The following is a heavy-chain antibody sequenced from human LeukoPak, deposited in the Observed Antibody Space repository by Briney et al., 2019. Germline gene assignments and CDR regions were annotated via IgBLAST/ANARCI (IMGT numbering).Heavy chain of an antibody. Sequence: GASVKVSCKVSGYTLTELSMHWVRQAPGKGLEWMGGFDPEDGETIYAQKFQGRVTMTEDTSTDTAYMELSSLRSEDTAVYYCARWDFEYSSSSGYYYYYGMDVWGQGTTVTVSS. D-gene: IGHD6-6*01. CDR2: FDPEDGET. V-gene: IGHV1-24*01. CDR1: GYTLTELS. CDR3: ARWDFEYSSSSGYYYYYGMDV. J-gene: IGHJ6*02.